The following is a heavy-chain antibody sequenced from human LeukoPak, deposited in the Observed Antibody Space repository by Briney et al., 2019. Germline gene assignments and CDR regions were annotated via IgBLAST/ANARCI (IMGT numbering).Heavy chain of an antibody. CDR2: INHSGST. Sequence: PSGTLSLTCAVYGGSFSGYYWSWIRQPPGKGLEWIGEINHSGSTNYNPSLKSGVTISVDTTNNQFFLKLSFVTAADTVVYYCWRDSSRNYYGSGSYYKGRYFQHWGQGTLVTVSS. CDR1: GGSFSGYY. J-gene: IGHJ1*01. CDR3: WRDSSRNYYGSGSYYKGRYFQH. D-gene: IGHD3-10*01. V-gene: IGHV4-34*01.